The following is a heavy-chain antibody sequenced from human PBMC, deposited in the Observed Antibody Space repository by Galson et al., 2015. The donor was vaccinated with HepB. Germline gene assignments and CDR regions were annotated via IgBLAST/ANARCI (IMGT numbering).Heavy chain of an antibody. CDR1: GFTVSSNY. Sequence: SLRLSSAASGFTVSSNYMSWVRQAPGKGLEWVSVIYSGGRTYYADSVKGRFTISRDKSKNTLYLQMNSLRAEDTAVYYCARAWVGDILNGYYFDYWGQGTLVTVSS. J-gene: IGHJ4*02. CDR2: IYSGGRT. D-gene: IGHD3-9*01. CDR3: ARAWVGDILNGYYFDY. V-gene: IGHV3-53*01.